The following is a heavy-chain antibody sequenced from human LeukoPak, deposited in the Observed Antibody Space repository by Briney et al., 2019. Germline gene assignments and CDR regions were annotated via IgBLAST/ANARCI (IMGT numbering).Heavy chain of an antibody. CDR2: IYSGGST. J-gene: IGHJ4*02. V-gene: IGHV3-53*01. CDR3: AREGYGGNSGRDY. Sequence: GGSLRLSCAASGFTVSSNYMSWVSQAPGKGLEWVSVIYSGGSTYYADSVKGRFTISRDNSKNTLYLQMNSLRAEDTAVYYCAREGYGGNSGRDYWGQGTLVTVSS. D-gene: IGHD4-23*01. CDR1: GFTVSSNY.